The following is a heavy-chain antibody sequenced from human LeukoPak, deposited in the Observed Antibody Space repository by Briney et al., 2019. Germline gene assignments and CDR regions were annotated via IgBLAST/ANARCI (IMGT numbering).Heavy chain of an antibody. CDR2: IGTASDT. J-gene: IGHJ6*03. Sequence: PGGSLRLSCAAPGFTFSIFDMHWVRQPTGQGLEWVSTIGTASDTYYPGSVEGRFTLSRDNAKNSLYLQMNSLTAGDTAVYYCARGPSRGKYYYMDVWGKGTTVTVSS. CDR3: ARGPSRGKYYYMDV. D-gene: IGHD1-1*01. CDR1: GFTFSIFD. V-gene: IGHV3-13*01.